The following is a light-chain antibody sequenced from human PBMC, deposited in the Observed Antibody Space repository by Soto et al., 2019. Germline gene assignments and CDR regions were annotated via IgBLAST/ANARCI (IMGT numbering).Light chain of an antibody. CDR3: QQRSNWPLT. V-gene: IGKV3-11*01. Sequence: IVMTQSPGTLSVSPWERVTLSCRASQSVNYKLVWYQRKPGQAPRLLIYDASNRPTDIPARFSGSGSGTDFTLTISRLEPEDFAVYYCQQRSNWPLTFGQGTRLEIK. J-gene: IGKJ5*01. CDR1: QSVNYK. CDR2: DAS.